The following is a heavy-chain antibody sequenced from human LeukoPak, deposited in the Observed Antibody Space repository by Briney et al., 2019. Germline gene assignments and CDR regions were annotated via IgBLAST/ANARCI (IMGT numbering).Heavy chain of an antibody. J-gene: IGHJ4*02. Sequence: SETLSLTCIVSGGSISSYYWSWIRQPPGKGLEWIGYIYYSGSTNYNPSLKSRVTISVDTSKNQFSLKLSSVTAADMAVYYCARRAPYGSGSYLYFDYWGQGTLVTVSS. V-gene: IGHV4-59*08. D-gene: IGHD3-10*01. CDR3: ARRAPYGSGSYLYFDY. CDR1: GGSISSYY. CDR2: IYYSGST.